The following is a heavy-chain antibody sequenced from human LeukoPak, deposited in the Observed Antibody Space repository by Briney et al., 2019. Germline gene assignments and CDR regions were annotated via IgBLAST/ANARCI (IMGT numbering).Heavy chain of an antibody. V-gene: IGHV3-48*03. J-gene: IGHJ6*03. CDR1: GFTFNSYG. Sequence: GGSLRLSCAASGFTFNSYGMNWVRQAPGKGREWISYISSSGNTIYDADSVKGRFTISRDNAKKSLYLQMNSLRAEDTAVYYCARVETSRRGFYYYMDVWGKGTTVTISS. CDR3: ARVETSRRGFYYYMDV. D-gene: IGHD2-2*01. CDR2: ISSSGNTI.